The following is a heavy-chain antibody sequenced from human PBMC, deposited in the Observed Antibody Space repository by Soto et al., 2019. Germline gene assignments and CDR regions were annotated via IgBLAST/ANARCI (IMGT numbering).Heavy chain of an antibody. V-gene: IGHV3-7*03. CDR1: GFTFSSYW. CDR3: AREGSGWEFEY. D-gene: IGHD6-19*01. J-gene: IGHJ4*02. CDR2: IKQDGSEK. Sequence: PGWSLRLSCAASGFTFSSYWMSWVRQAPGKGLEWVANIKQDGSEKYYVDSVKGRFTISRDNAKNSLYLQMNSLRAEDTAVYYCAREGSGWEFEYWGEGTLVTVSS.